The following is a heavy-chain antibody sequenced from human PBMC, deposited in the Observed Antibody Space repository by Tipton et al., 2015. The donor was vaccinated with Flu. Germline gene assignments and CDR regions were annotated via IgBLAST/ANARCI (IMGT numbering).Heavy chain of an antibody. D-gene: IGHD6-19*01. Sequence: SLRLSCAASGFTFSSYAMHWVRQAPGKGLEWVAVISYDGSNKYYADSVMGRFTISRDNSKNTLYLQMNSLRAEDTAVYYCARVREGSSGWFNGMDVWGQGTTVTVSS. V-gene: IGHV3-30*04. J-gene: IGHJ6*02. CDR2: ISYDGSNK. CDR1: GFTFSSYA. CDR3: ARVREGSSGWFNGMDV.